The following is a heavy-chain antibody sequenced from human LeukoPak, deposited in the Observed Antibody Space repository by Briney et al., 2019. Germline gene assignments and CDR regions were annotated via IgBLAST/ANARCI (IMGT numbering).Heavy chain of an antibody. CDR2: ISGSGNST. D-gene: IGHD5-24*01. CDR3: AKGGDGYNYYFDY. J-gene: IGHJ4*02. V-gene: IGHV3-23*01. Sequence: GGSLRLSCSASGFTFSTYWMSWVRQAPGKGLEWVSAISGSGNSTFYANSVKGRFTISRDISKNTLYLQMNSLRAEDTAVYYCAKGGDGYNYYFDYWGQETLVTV. CDR1: GFTFSTYW.